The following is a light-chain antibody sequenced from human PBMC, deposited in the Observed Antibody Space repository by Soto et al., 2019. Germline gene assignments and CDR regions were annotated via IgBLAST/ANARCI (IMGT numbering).Light chain of an antibody. V-gene: IGKV1-27*01. J-gene: IGKJ3*01. CDR3: HKYNAAPFT. CDR2: AAS. Sequence: DIQMTQSPPSLSASVGDRVTITCRASRDIHTFLAWYQQKPGVVPKLLVYAASTLQSGVPSRFIGSGSGTDFTLSISSLQPEDVATYYCHKYNAAPFTFGLGTKVDIK. CDR1: RDIHTF.